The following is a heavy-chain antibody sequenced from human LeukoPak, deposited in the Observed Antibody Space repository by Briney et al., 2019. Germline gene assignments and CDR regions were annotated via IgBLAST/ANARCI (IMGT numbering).Heavy chain of an antibody. D-gene: IGHD2-8*01. V-gene: IGHV4-34*01. Sequence: PSETLSLTCAVYGGSFSGYYWSWIRQPPGKGLEWIGGINHSGSTNYNPPLKSRVTISVDTSKNQFSLKLSSVTAADTAVYYCARGQMGDIALMVYAPAYWFDPWGQGTLVTVSS. CDR1: GGSFSGYY. CDR2: INHSGST. J-gene: IGHJ5*02. CDR3: ARGQMGDIALMVYAPAYWFDP.